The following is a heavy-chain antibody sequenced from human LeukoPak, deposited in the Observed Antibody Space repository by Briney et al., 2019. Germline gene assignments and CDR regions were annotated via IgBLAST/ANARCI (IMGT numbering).Heavy chain of an antibody. CDR2: ITGSGGTT. J-gene: IGHJ4*02. CDR3: ARAPYGGKGPRGLDY. Sequence: PGGSLRLSCAASGFTFSSYGMSWVRQAPGKGLEWVSAITGSGGTTYYADSVKGRFTISRDNSKNTLYMQMNSLRSEDTAVYYCARAPYGGKGPRGLDYWGQGTLVTVSS. D-gene: IGHD4-23*01. CDR1: GFTFSSYG. V-gene: IGHV3-23*01.